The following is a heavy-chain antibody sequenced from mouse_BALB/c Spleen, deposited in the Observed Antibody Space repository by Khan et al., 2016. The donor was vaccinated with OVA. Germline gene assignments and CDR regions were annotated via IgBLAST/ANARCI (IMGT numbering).Heavy chain of an antibody. D-gene: IGHD1-1*01. CDR1: GYIFTNYG. Sequence: QIQLVQSGPELKKPGETVKISCKASGYIFTNYGMNWVKQAPGQGLKWMGWINTYTGEPTYADDLRGRFAFSLETSASTDYLQINNLENEDRATYYCARGAFYYGRRKNAWFAYWGQGTLVTVSA. J-gene: IGHJ3*01. V-gene: IGHV9-1*02. CDR2: INTYTGEP. CDR3: ARGAFYYGRRKNAWFAY.